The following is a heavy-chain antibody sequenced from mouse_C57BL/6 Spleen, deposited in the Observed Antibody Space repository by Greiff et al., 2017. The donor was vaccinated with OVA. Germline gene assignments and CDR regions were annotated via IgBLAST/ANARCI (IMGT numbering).Heavy chain of an antibody. J-gene: IGHJ2*01. CDR3: ARKGGSGYYFDY. Sequence: VQLQQPGPELVKPGASVKISCKASGYAFSSSWMNWVKQRPGKGLEWIGRIYPGDGDTNYNGKFKGKATLTADKSSSTAYMQLSSLTSEDSAVYFCARKGGSGYYFDYWGQGTTLTVSS. CDR2: IYPGDGDT. D-gene: IGHD3-2*02. CDR1: GYAFSSSW. V-gene: IGHV1-82*01.